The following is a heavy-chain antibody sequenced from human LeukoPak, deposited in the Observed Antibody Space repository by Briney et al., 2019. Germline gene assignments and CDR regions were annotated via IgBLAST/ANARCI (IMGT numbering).Heavy chain of an antibody. CDR3: ARGDYGDLNWFDP. CDR1: GYTFTGYY. CDR2: INPKSGGT. D-gene: IGHD4-17*01. J-gene: IGHJ5*02. Sequence: ASVKVSCKASGYTFTGYYMHWVRQAPGQGLEWMGWINPKSGGTNYAQKFQGWVTMTRDTSISTAYMELSRLRSDDTAVYYCARGDYGDLNWFDPWGQGTLVTVSS. V-gene: IGHV1-2*04.